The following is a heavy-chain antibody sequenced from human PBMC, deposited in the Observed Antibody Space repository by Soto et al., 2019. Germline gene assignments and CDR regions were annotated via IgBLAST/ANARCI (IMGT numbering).Heavy chain of an antibody. Sequence: SETLSLTCAVYGGSFSGYYWSWIRQPPGKGLEWIGEINHSGSTNYNPSLKSRVTISVDTSKNQFSLKLSSVTAADTAVYYCARGPTIFGVVTHYNWFDPRGQGTLVTVSS. V-gene: IGHV4-34*01. CDR1: GGSFSGYY. CDR2: INHSGST. CDR3: ARGPTIFGVVTHYNWFDP. J-gene: IGHJ5*02. D-gene: IGHD3-3*01.